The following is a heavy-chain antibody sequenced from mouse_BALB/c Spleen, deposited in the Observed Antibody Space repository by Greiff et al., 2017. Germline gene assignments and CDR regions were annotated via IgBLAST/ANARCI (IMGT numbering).Heavy chain of an antibody. CDR1: GFTFSSYG. J-gene: IGHJ4*01. CDR3: ARVYGNYDAMDY. Sequence: EVHLVESGGGLVQPGGSLKLSCAASGFTFSSYGMSWVRQTSDKRLELVATINSNGGSTYYPDSVKGRFTISRDNAKNTLYLQMSSLKSEDTAMYYCARVYGNYDAMDYWGQGTSVTVSS. V-gene: IGHV5-6-3*01. CDR2: INSNGGST. D-gene: IGHD2-1*01.